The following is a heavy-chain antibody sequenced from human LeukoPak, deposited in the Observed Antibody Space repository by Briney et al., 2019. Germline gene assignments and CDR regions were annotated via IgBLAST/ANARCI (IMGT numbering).Heavy chain of an antibody. J-gene: IGHJ6*02. CDR3: ARDSGDMDV. CDR2: LYYSGTT. D-gene: IGHD1-26*01. Sequence: SQTLSLTCTVSGGSISSGGYSWSWIRQPPGKGLEWIGLLYYSGTTYYNPSLKSRTTISVDRSKNQFSQKLNFVTAADTAVYYCARDSGDMDVWGQGTTVTVSS. CDR1: GGSISSGGYS. V-gene: IGHV4-30-2*01.